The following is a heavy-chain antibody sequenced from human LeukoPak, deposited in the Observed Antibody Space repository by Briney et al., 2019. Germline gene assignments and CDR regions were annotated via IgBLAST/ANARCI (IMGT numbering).Heavy chain of an antibody. D-gene: IGHD5-18*01. J-gene: IGHJ5*02. CDR2: MNPNSGNT. CDR1: GYTFTSYD. Sequence: ASVKVSCKASGYTFTSYDINWVRQATGQGLEWMGWMNPNSGNTGYAQKFQGRVTMTRNTSISTAYMELSSLRSEDTAVYYCARGYRLRGYSYAMLLRANWFDPWGQGTLVTVSS. V-gene: IGHV1-8*01. CDR3: ARGYRLRGYSYAMLLRANWFDP.